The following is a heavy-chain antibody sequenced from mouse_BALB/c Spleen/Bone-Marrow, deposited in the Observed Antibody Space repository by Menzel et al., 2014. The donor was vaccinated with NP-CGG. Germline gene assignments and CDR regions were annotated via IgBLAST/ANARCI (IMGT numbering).Heavy chain of an antibody. J-gene: IGHJ4*01. CDR2: INPDSSTI. CDR1: GFDSSGYW. Sequence: EVQLQQSGGGLVQPGGSLKLSCAASGFDSSGYWMSWVRQAPGKGLEWIGEINPDSSTINYTPSLKDKFIISRDNAKNTLYLQMSKVRSEDTALYYCARLGYYGTMDYWGQGTSVTVFS. D-gene: IGHD1-1*01. V-gene: IGHV4-1*02. CDR3: ARLGYYGTMDY.